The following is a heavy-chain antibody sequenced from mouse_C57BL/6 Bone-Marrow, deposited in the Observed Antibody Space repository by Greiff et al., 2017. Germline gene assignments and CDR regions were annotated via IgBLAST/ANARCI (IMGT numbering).Heavy chain of an antibody. CDR2: ISNGGGST. V-gene: IGHV5-12*01. Sequence: EVKLVESGGGLVQPGGSLKLSCAASGFTFSDYYMYWVRQTPEKRLEWVAYISNGGGSTYYPATVKGRFTISRDNAKNTLYLQMSRLKSEDTAMYYCARQSDYSNYVEAMDYWGQGTSVTVSS. CDR3: ARQSDYSNYVEAMDY. J-gene: IGHJ4*01. D-gene: IGHD2-5*01. CDR1: GFTFSDYY.